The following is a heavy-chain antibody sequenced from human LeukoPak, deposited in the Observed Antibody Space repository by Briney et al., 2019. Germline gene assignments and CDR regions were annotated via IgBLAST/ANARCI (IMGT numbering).Heavy chain of an antibody. CDR3: AITQYGSGSYSDS. CDR2: IYSGGGT. D-gene: IGHD3-10*01. CDR1: GFTFSSYG. J-gene: IGHJ5*02. Sequence: GGSLRLSCAASGFTFSSYGMSWVRQAPGKGLEWVSVIYSGGGTYYADSVKGRFTISRDNSKNTLYLQMNSLRVEDTAVYYCAITQYGSGSYSDSWGQGTLVTVSP. V-gene: IGHV3-66*01.